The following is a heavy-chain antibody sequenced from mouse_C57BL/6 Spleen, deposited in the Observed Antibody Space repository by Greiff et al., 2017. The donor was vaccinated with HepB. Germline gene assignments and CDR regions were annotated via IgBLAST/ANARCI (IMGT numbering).Heavy chain of an antibody. CDR1: GYTFTSYW. J-gene: IGHJ4*01. V-gene: IGHV1-69*01. D-gene: IGHD2-1*01. Sequence: QVQLQQPGAELVMPGASVKLSCKASGYTFTSYWMHWVKQRPGQGLEWIGEIDPSDSYTNYNQKFKGKSTLTVDKSSSTAYMQLSSLTSEDSAVYYCARKAIYYGNSAMDYWGQGTSVTVSS. CDR3: ARKAIYYGNSAMDY. CDR2: IDPSDSYT.